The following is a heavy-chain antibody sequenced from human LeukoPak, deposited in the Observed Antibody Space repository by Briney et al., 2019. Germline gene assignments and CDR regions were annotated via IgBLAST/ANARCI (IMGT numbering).Heavy chain of an antibody. CDR1: GFIFSDYY. V-gene: IGHV3-49*04. CDR3: TRLYSNYIHYFDY. CDR2: IRSKAYGGTT. D-gene: IGHD4-11*01. Sequence: PGGSLRLSCAASGFIFSDYYMGWVRQAPGKGLEWVGFIRSKAYGGTTEYAASVKGRFTISRDDSKSIAYLQMNSLKTEDTAVYYCTRLYSNYIHYFDYWGQGTLVSVSS. J-gene: IGHJ4*02.